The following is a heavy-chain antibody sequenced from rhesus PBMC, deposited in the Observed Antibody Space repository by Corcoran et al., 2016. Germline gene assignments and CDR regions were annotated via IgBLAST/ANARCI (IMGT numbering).Heavy chain of an antibody. J-gene: IGHJ4*01. V-gene: IGHV1S10*01. CDR1: GFTFGSYA. CDR2: ILPFVGIT. D-gene: IGHD4-29*01. Sequence: QVQLVQSGAEVKKPGASVKVSCQASGFTFGSYAISWVRQAPGQGLEWMGGILPFVGITKYEEKFKVRVTITADTSTSTAYMELSSLRSEDTAVYYCARKGSYGSNLFDYWGQGVLVTVSS. CDR3: ARKGSYGSNLFDY.